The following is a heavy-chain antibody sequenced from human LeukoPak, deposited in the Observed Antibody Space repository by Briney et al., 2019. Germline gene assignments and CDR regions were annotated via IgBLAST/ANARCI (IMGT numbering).Heavy chain of an antibody. J-gene: IGHJ5*02. CDR2: IYYSGSTYYNPSLKSGST. CDR3: ARSPTGWLHSNWFDP. V-gene: IGHV4-39*07. CDR1: GGSISSSSYY. D-gene: IGHD5-12*01. Sequence: PSETLSLTCTVSGGSISSSSYYWGWIRQPPGKGLEWIGSIYYSGSTYYNPSLKSGSTYYNPSLKSRVTISVDTSKNQFSLKLSSVTAADTAVYYCARSPTGWLHSNWFDPWGQGTLVTVSS.